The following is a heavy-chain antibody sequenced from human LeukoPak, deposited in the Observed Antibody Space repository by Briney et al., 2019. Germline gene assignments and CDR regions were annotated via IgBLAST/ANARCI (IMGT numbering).Heavy chain of an antibody. Sequence: SETLSLTCTVSGGSISSGSYYWSWIRQPAGKGLEWIGRIYTSGSTNYNPSLKSRVTISVDTSKNQFSLKLSSVTAADTAVYYCARATNGIVGAPKYYFDYWGQGTLVTVSS. D-gene: IGHD1-26*01. J-gene: IGHJ4*02. V-gene: IGHV4-61*02. CDR3: ARATNGIVGAPKYYFDY. CDR2: IYTSGST. CDR1: GGSISSGSYY.